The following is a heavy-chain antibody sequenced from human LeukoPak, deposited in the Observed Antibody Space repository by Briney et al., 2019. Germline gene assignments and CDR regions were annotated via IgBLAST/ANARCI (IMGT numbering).Heavy chain of an antibody. D-gene: IGHD3-16*01. CDR2: IYRGGGT. Sequence: PGGSLRLSGAASGFTVTGSYVTWVRQAPGKGLEWVSIIYRGGGTSYANSVRGRFTVSRDNSKNTLYLQMNSLRAEDTAVYYCARGASPDVWGKVTTVTVSS. CDR1: GFTVTGSY. V-gene: IGHV3-53*01. CDR3: ARGASPDV. J-gene: IGHJ6*04.